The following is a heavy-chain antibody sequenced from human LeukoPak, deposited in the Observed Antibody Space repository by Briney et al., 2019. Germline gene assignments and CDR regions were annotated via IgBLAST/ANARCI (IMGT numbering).Heavy chain of an antibody. CDR2: ISFSSSTI. V-gene: IGHV3-48*01. D-gene: IGHD6-19*01. J-gene: IGHJ4*02. CDR1: GFTFSSYS. Sequence: GGPLRLSCEASGFTFSSYSMSWVRQAPGKGLEWVSYISFSSSTIHYADSVKGRFTISRDNSKNTLYLQMNSLRAEDTAVYYCARGIAVAGRSDYWGQGTLVTVSS. CDR3: ARGIAVAGRSDY.